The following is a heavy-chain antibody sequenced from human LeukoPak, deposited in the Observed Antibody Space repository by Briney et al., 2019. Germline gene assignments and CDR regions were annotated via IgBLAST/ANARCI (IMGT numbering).Heavy chain of an antibody. V-gene: IGHV3-30*18. CDR1: GFTFSSYS. CDR2: ISYDGSNK. Sequence: GGSLRLSCAASGFTFSSYSMNWVRQAPGKGLEWVAVISYDGSNKYYADSVKGRFTISRDNSQNTLFLQMNSLRPEDTAVYYCAKDRVRYGSGTYPMDYWGQGTLVTVSS. J-gene: IGHJ4*02. D-gene: IGHD3-10*01. CDR3: AKDRVRYGSGTYPMDY.